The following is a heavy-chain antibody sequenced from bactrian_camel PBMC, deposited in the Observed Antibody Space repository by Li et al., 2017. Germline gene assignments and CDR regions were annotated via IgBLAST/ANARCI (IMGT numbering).Heavy chain of an antibody. CDR2: IGIGSGRT. D-gene: IGHD2*01. CDR1: SPAGYFTC. CDR3: VKLDTRYYSVGSYYTN. V-gene: IGHV3S63*01. Sequence: HVQLVESGGGSVQAGGSLRLSCAVSSPAGYFTCMAWFRQAPGKEREGVASIGIGSGRTYYADSVKGRFTISRDNPQNTLYLQLNSLNSEDAGMYYCVKLDTRYYSVGSYYTNWGQGTQVTVS. J-gene: IGHJ4*01.